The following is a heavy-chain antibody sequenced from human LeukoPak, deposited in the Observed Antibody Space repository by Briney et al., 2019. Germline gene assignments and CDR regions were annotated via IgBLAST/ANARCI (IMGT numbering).Heavy chain of an antibody. D-gene: IGHD3-3*01. V-gene: IGHV1-2*02. CDR3: ARYIGGRGYDFWSGYYYYYYMDV. CDR2: INPNSGGT. J-gene: IGHJ6*03. Sequence: ASVKVSCKASGYTFTGYYMHWVRQAPGQGLEWMGWINPNSGGTNYAQKFQGRVTMTRDTSISTAYMELSRLRSDDTAVYYCARYIGGRGYDFWSGYYYYYYMDVWGKGTTVTVSS. CDR1: GYTFTGYY.